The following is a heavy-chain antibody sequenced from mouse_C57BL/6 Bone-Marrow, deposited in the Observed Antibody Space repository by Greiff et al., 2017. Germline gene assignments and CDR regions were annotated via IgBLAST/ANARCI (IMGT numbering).Heavy chain of an antibody. CDR1: GYSITSDY. CDR2: ISYSGST. CDR3: ARYGIYYDYDGEGDYYAMDY. D-gene: IGHD2-4*01. Sequence: EVMLVESGPGLAKPSQTLSLTCSVTGYSITSDYWNWIRKFPGNKLEYMGYISYSGSTYYNPSLKSRISITRDTSKNQYYLQLNSVTTEDTATYYCARYGIYYDYDGEGDYYAMDYWGQGTSVTVSS. J-gene: IGHJ4*01. V-gene: IGHV3-8*01.